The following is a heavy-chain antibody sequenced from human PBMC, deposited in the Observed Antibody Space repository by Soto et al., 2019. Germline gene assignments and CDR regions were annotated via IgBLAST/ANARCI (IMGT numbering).Heavy chain of an antibody. J-gene: IGHJ6*02. Sequence: EVQLVESGGGLVKPGGSLRLSCAASGFTFSNAWMNWVRQAPGKGLEWVGRIKSKTDGGTTDYAAPVKGRFTISRDDSKNTLYLQMNSLKTEDTALYYCTIFSSWSFYYYYGMDVWGQGTTVNVSS. D-gene: IGHD6-13*01. CDR3: TIFSSWSFYYYYGMDV. CDR2: IKSKTDGGTT. CDR1: GFTFSNAW. V-gene: IGHV3-15*07.